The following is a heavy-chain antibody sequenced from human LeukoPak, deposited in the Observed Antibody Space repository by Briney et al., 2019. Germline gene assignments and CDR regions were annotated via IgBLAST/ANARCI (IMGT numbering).Heavy chain of an antibody. D-gene: IGHD2-8*01. CDR3: ARGPGDCTNGVCYFFDY. J-gene: IGHJ4*02. CDR2: ISSSGSTI. Sequence: GGSLRLSCAASGFTFSSYSMNWVRQAPGKGLEWVSYISSSGSTIYYADSVKGRFTISRDNAKNSLYLQMNSLRAEDTAVYYCARGPGDCTNGVCYFFDYWGQGTLVTVSS. CDR1: GFTFSSYS. V-gene: IGHV3-48*04.